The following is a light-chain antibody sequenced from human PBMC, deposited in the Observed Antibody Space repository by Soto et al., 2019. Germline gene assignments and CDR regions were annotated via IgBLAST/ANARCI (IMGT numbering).Light chain of an antibody. CDR3: QSYDTSLSGVV. CDR2: ANN. V-gene: IGLV2-14*01. Sequence: QSVLTQPASVSGSPGQSITISCTGTSSDVGGYNYVSWYQQHPGKAPKLLIYANNNRPSGVPDRFSGSRSGTSASLAITGLQAEDEADYYCQSYDTSLSGVVFGGGTKLTVL. CDR1: SSDVGGYNY. J-gene: IGLJ2*01.